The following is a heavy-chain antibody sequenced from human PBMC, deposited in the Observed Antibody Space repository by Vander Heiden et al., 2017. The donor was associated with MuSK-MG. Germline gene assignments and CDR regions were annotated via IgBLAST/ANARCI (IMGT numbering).Heavy chain of an antibody. J-gene: IGHJ4*02. Sequence: EVQLLESGGGLVQPGGSLRLSCAASGFTFSSYAMSWVRQAQGKGMEWVSAISGSGGSTYYADSVKGRFTISRDNSKNTLYLQMNSLRAEDTAVYYCSRGGNFDYWGQGTLVTVSS. V-gene: IGHV3-23*01. CDR3: SRGGNFDY. CDR2: ISGSGGST. D-gene: IGHD3-16*01. CDR1: GFTFSSYA.